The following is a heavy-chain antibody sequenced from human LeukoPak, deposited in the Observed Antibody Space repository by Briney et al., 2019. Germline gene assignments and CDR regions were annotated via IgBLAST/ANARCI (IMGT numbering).Heavy chain of an antibody. V-gene: IGHV3-30*04. CDR2: ISYDGSKK. J-gene: IGHJ4*02. D-gene: IGHD6-19*01. CDR3: ATTLGSGWKFDY. CDR1: GFTFSTYT. Sequence: GGSLRLSCAASGFTFSTYTMLCVRQAPGKGLEWVAVISYDGSKKYPDSVKGRFTISRDNSKNTLYLQMNSLRAEDTAVYYCATTLGSGWKFDYWGQGTLVTVSS.